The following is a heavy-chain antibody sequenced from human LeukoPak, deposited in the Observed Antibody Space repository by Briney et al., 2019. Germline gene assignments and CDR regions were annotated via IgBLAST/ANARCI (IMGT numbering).Heavy chain of an antibody. CDR3: ARGAGSLYWYFDL. Sequence: GASVKVSCKASGYTFTSYGISWVRQAPGQGLEWMGWIRGSNGNTDYAQKLQGRVTMTIDTSTSAAYMELRSLTSDDTAVYYCARGAGSLYWYFDLWGRGTLVTVSS. V-gene: IGHV1-18*01. J-gene: IGHJ2*01. CDR2: IRGSNGNT. D-gene: IGHD6-13*01. CDR1: GYTFTSYG.